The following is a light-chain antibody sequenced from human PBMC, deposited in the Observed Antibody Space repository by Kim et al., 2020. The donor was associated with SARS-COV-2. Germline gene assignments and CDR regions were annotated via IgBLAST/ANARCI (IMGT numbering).Light chain of an antibody. V-gene: IGKV3-20*01. CDR2: GAS. J-gene: IGKJ3*01. CDR1: QHVTSNY. Sequence: WPAEKVTPPCSASQHVTSNYLAWYQQKPGQAPRVLIYGASSRATGIPDRFSGSGSGTDFTLTISRLEPDDFAVYYCQHYGSSPFTFGQGTRVDIK. CDR3: QHYGSSPFT.